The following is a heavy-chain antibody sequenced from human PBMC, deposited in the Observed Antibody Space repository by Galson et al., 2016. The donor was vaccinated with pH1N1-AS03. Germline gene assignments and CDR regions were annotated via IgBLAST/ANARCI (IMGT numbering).Heavy chain of an antibody. D-gene: IGHD3-10*01. Sequence: SVKVSCKASGYIFNSYGIAWVRQAPGQGLEWMGWISVYTGKTNYAEKFQERVTKTRQISTTTAYLELRSLRSDDTAVYYCARGGDHASYWGQGTLVTVSS. CDR1: GYIFNSYG. CDR3: ARGGDHASY. J-gene: IGHJ4*02. CDR2: ISVYTGKT. V-gene: IGHV1-18*01.